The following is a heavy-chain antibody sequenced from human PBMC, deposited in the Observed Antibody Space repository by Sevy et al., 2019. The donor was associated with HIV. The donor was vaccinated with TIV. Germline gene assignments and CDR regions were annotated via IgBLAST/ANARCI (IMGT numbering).Heavy chain of an antibody. CDR1: GFTFSSYG. D-gene: IGHD3-22*01. V-gene: IGHV3-33*01. CDR3: ARDGPSDYYDSSGYYPTRGPLGY. J-gene: IGHJ4*02. Sequence: GGSLRLSCAASGFTFSSYGMHWVRQAPGKGLEWVAVIWYDGSNKYYADSVKGRFTISRDNSKNTVYLQMNSLRAEDTAVYYCARDGPSDYYDSSGYYPTRGPLGYWGQGTLVTVSS. CDR2: IWYDGSNK.